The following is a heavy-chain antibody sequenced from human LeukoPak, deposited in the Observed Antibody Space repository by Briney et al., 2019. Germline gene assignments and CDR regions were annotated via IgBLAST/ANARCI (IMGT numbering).Heavy chain of an antibody. CDR3: ASSGWYRGY. J-gene: IGHJ4*02. V-gene: IGHV4-34*01. D-gene: IGHD6-19*01. CDR2: IDHSGST. CDR1: RGSFSGYY. Sequence: PSEPLSLTCAVYRGSFSGYYWNWIRQPPGRGLEWIGEIDHSGSTTYNPSLKSRVTISVDTSKNQFSLKLNSVTAADTAVYYCASSGWYRGYWGQGTLVTVSS.